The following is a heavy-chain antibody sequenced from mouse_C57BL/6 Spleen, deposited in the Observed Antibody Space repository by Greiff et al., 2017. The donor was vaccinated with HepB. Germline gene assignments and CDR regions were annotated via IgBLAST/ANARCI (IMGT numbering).Heavy chain of an antibody. Sequence: EVKLMESGAELVRPGASVKLSCTASGFNIKDDYMHWVKQRPEQGLEWIGWIDPENGDTEYASKFQGKATITADTSSNTAYLQLSSLTSEDTAVYYCTTGYEAYWGQGTLVTVSA. V-gene: IGHV14-4*01. CDR3: TTGYEAY. CDR2: IDPENGDT. J-gene: IGHJ3*01. D-gene: IGHD2-2*01. CDR1: GFNIKDDY.